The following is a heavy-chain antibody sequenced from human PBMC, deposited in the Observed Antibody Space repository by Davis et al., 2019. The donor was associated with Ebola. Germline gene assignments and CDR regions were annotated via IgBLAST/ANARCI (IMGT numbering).Heavy chain of an antibody. CDR1: GYTFTSYY. D-gene: IGHD3-16*01. J-gene: IGHJ4*02. Sequence: SVKVSCKASGYTFTSYYMHWVRQAPGQGLEWMGGIIPIFGTANYAQKFQGRVTITADESTSTAYMELSSLRSEDTAVYYCARDYYDYVWGAKYGLRNYFDYWGQGTLVTVSS. CDR2: IIPIFGTA. V-gene: IGHV1-69*13. CDR3: ARDYYDYVWGAKYGLRNYFDY.